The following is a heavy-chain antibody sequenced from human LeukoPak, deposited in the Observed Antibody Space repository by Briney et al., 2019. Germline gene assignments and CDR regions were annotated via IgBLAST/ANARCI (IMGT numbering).Heavy chain of an antibody. D-gene: IGHD3-3*01. CDR1: GGSFSGYY. Sequence: SETLSLTCAVYGGSFSGYYWSWIRQPPGKGLEWIGEINYSGSTNYNPSLKSRVTISVDTSKNQFSLKLSSVTAADTAVYYCARTTDDFWSGYQQYYYYMDVWGKGTTVTVSS. V-gene: IGHV4-34*01. CDR2: INYSGST. J-gene: IGHJ6*03. CDR3: ARTTDDFWSGYQQYYYYMDV.